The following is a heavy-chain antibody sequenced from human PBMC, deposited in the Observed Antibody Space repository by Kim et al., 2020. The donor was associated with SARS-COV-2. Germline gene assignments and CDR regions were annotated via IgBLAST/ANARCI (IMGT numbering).Heavy chain of an antibody. CDR3: ARAIGPRFTIFSHRGWFDP. Sequence: ASVKVSCKASGYTFTSYAMHWVRQAPGQRLEWMGWINAGNGNTKYSQKFQGRVTITRDTSASTAYMELSSLRSEDTAVYYCARAIGPRFTIFSHRGWFDPWGQGTLVTLPS. V-gene: IGHV1-3*01. CDR1: GYTFTSYA. CDR2: INAGNGNT. J-gene: IGHJ5*01. D-gene: IGHD3-9*01.